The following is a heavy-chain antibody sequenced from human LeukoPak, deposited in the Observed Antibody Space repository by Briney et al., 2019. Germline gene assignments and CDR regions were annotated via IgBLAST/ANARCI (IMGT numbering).Heavy chain of an antibody. CDR2: ISSSSSYI. V-gene: IGHV3-21*01. J-gene: IGHJ4*02. D-gene: IGHD2-8*01. CDR3: ARDNDVADFDY. Sequence: GGSLRLSCAASGFTFSSYSINWVRQAPGKGLEWVSSISSSSSYIYYADSVKGRFTISRDNAKNSLYLQMNSLRAEDTAVYYCARDNDVADFDYWGQGTLVTVSS. CDR1: GFTFSSYS.